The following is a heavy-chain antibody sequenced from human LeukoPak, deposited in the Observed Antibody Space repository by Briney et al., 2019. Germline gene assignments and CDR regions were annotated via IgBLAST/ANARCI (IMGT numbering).Heavy chain of an antibody. CDR3: TRGVFSDV. CDR2: INGGGTTK. J-gene: IGHJ6*04. V-gene: IGHV3-11*01. CDR1: GFIFSDYY. Sequence: GGSLRLSCAASGFIFSDYYMDWIRQAPGKGLEWVSHINGGGTTKYYADSVRGRFTLSRDNAKNTLYLQMNNLRVEDTAVYYCTRGVFSDVWGTGTTVTVSS.